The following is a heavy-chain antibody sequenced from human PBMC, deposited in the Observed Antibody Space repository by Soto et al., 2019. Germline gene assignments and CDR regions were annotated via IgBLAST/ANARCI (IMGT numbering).Heavy chain of an antibody. CDR3: ARSIVVVTALDY. V-gene: IGHV1-3*05. J-gene: IGHJ4*02. CDR2: INAGNGNT. D-gene: IGHD2-21*02. CDR1: GYTFTSYA. Sequence: QVQLVQPGAEEKKPGASVKVSCKASGYTFTSYAMHWVRQAPGQRLEWVGWINAGNGNTKYSHKFQGRVTITRHTSASTAYMELSSLRSEDTAVYYCARSIVVVTALDYWGQGTLVTVSS.